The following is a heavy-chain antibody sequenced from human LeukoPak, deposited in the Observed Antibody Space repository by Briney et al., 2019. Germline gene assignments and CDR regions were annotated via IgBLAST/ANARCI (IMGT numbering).Heavy chain of an antibody. D-gene: IGHD3-16*01. CDR3: ARAPANYGIDDC. CDR1: GYTFTSYY. CDR2: INPSVGST. V-gene: IGHV1-46*04. Sequence: ASVKVSCKASGYTFTSYYMHWVRQAPGQGLEWVGIINPSVGSTSYAPKLQGRVTMTRDTSTNTVYMELSSLRSEDTAVYYCARAPANYGIDDCWGQGTLVTVSS. J-gene: IGHJ4*02.